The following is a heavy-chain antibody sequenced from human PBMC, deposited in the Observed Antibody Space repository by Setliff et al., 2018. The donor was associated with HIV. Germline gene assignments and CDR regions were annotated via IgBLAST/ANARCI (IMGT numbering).Heavy chain of an antibody. CDR3: ARTEDYSFGDAPFDY. Sequence: SETLSLTCAVSGGLISSSNWWSWVRQPPGRGLEWIGEMYPSGSTNYNPSLKSRVTISVDTSKNQFSLKLSSVTAADTAVYYCARTEDYSFGDAPFDYWGHGTLVTVSS. J-gene: IGHJ4*01. CDR2: MYPSGST. D-gene: IGHD5-18*01. CDR1: GGLISSSNW. V-gene: IGHV4-4*02.